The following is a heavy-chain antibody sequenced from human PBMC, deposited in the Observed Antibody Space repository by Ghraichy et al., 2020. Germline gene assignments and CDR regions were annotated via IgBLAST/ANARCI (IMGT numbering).Heavy chain of an antibody. V-gene: IGHV4-34*01. CDR1: GGSFSGYY. CDR2: INHSGST. J-gene: IGHJ4*02. Sequence: SETLSLTCAVYGGSFSGYYWSWIRQPPGKGLEWIGEINHSGSTNYNPSLKSRVTISVDTSKNQFSLKLSSVTAADTAVYYCARGGVRYFDWLLSGRFDYWGQGTLVTVSS. D-gene: IGHD3-9*01. CDR3: ARGGVRYFDWLLSGRFDY.